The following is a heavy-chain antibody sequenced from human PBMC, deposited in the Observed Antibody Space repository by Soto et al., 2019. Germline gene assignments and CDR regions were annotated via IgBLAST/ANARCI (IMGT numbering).Heavy chain of an antibody. V-gene: IGHV3-7*01. D-gene: IGHD2-15*01. CDR1: GCTFSSYW. Sequence: PGGSLRLSCAASGCTFSSYWMSWVRQAPGKGLEWVANIKQDGSEKYYVDSVKGRFTISRDNAKNSLYLQMNSLRAEDTAVYYCARVGYCSGGSCYRPFDYWGQGTLVTVSS. J-gene: IGHJ4*02. CDR2: IKQDGSEK. CDR3: ARVGYCSGGSCYRPFDY.